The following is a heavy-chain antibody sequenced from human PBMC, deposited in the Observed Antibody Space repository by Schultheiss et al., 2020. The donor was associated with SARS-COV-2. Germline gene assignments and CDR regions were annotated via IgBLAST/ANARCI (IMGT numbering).Heavy chain of an antibody. CDR1: GGSISDYY. CDR3: ARGRADGLYCSSTSCLNNYYYYYGMDV. D-gene: IGHD2-2*01. J-gene: IGHJ6*02. V-gene: IGHV4-34*09. Sequence: SETLSLTCTVAGGSISDYYWSWIRQPPGKGLEWIGEINHSGSTNYNPSLKSRVTISVDTSKNQFSLKLSSVTAADTAVYYCARGRADGLYCSSTSCLNNYYYYYGMDVWGQGTTVTVSS. CDR2: INHSGST.